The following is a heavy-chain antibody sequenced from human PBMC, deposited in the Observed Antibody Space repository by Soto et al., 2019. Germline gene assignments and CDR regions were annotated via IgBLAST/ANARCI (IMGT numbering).Heavy chain of an antibody. CDR1: GFTFSSYS. D-gene: IGHD2-15*01. Sequence: PGGSLRLSCAASGFTFSSYSMNWVRQAPGKGLEWVSSISSSSSYIYYADSVKGRFTISRDNAKNSLYLQMNSLRAEDTAVYYCARSGPMVVVAATVVADDAFDIWGQGTMVTVSS. J-gene: IGHJ3*02. CDR3: ARSGPMVVVAATVVADDAFDI. CDR2: ISSSSSYI. V-gene: IGHV3-21*01.